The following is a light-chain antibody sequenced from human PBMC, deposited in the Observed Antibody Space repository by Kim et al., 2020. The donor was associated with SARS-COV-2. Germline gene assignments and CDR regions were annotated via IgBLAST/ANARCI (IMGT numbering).Light chain of an antibody. V-gene: IGLV2-14*03. CDR2: DVS. CDR3: SSYTSSGTRV. J-gene: IGLJ3*02. CDR1: STNVGGNND. Sequence: GQSITISCTGTSTNVGGNNDDSWYQQHPGNAPKLIIYDVSKRPAGFATRFSCTKSGNAASVTSAGLQADDEADYCGSSYTSSGTRVFGGGTQLTVL.